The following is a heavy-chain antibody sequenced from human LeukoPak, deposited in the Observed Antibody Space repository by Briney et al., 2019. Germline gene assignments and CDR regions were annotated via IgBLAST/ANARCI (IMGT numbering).Heavy chain of an antibody. D-gene: IGHD2-15*01. CDR2: ITSSSTV. Sequence: GGSLRLSCAASGFTFSNYSMNWVRQAPGKGLEWVSYITSSSTVYYAGSVKGRFTISRDNAKNSLLLQMNSLRAEDTAVYYCARDYCSGPKCYFIDYWGQGALVTVSS. CDR1: GFTFSNYS. V-gene: IGHV3-48*04. J-gene: IGHJ4*02. CDR3: ARDYCSGPKCYFIDY.